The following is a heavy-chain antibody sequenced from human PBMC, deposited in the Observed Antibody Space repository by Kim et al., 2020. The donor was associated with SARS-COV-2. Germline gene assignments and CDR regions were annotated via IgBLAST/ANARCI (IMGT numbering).Heavy chain of an antibody. CDR2: ISYDGSNK. J-gene: IGHJ4*02. CDR1: GFTFSSYA. Sequence: GGSLRLSCAASGFTFSSYAMHWVRQAPGKGLEWVAVISYDGSNKYYADSVKGRFTISRDNSKNTLYLQMNSLRAEDTAVYYCASDYYDSSGFWFFVYWGQGTLVTVSS. V-gene: IGHV3-30*04. CDR3: ASDYYDSSGFWFFVY. D-gene: IGHD3-22*01.